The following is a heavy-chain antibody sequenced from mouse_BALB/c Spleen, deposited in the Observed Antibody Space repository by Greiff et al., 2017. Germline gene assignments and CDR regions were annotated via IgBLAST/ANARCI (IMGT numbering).Heavy chain of an antibody. J-gene: IGHJ2*01. CDR1: GYAFSSSW. D-gene: IGHD2-2*01. CDR2: IYPGDGDT. Sequence: QVQLQQSGPELVKPGASVKISCKASGYAFSSSWMNWVKQRPGQGLEWIGRIYPGDGDTNYNGKFKGKATLTADKSSSTAYMQLSSLTSVDSAVYFCARTYGYDGAFDYWGQGTTLTVSS. CDR3: ARTYGYDGAFDY. V-gene: IGHV1-82*01.